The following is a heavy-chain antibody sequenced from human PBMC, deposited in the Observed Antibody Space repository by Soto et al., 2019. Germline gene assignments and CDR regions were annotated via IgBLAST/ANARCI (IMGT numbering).Heavy chain of an antibody. Sequence: QITLKKSGPTLVKPTQTLTLTCTFSGFSLSTSGVAVGWIRQPPGKALEWLALIYWDDDRRYSSFLKSRLTITKDPSKNQVVLTMTNMDPVDTATYYCTHMRSYYGSGRHAFDIWGQGTMVTVSS. CDR1: GFSLSTSGVA. J-gene: IGHJ3*02. CDR2: IYWDDDR. V-gene: IGHV2-5*02. D-gene: IGHD3-10*01. CDR3: THMRSYYGSGRHAFDI.